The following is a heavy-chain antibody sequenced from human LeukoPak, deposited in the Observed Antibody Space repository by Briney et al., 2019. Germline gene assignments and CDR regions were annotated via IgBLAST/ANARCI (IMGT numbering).Heavy chain of an antibody. CDR1: GFTVSSNY. Sequence: GGSLRLSCAASGFTVSSNYMSWVRQAPGKGLEWVSAISGSGGSTYYADSVKGRFTISRDNAKNTLYLQMNSLRAEDTAVYYCARDWDTTGAFDIWGQGTMVTVSS. CDR3: ARDWDTTGAFDI. V-gene: IGHV3-23*01. D-gene: IGHD5-18*01. J-gene: IGHJ3*02. CDR2: ISGSGGST.